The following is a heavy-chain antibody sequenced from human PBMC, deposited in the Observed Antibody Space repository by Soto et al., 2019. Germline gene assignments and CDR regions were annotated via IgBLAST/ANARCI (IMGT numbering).Heavy chain of an antibody. CDR2: ISAYYGNT. CDR1: GYTFTSHG. V-gene: IGHV1-18*01. D-gene: IGHD3-10*01. Sequence: QVQLVQSGAEVKKPGASVKVSCKASGYTFTSHGISWVRQAPGQGLEWMGWISAYYGNTNYAQKLQGRVTMTTDTXXSTAYMDLRSLRSDDTAIYFCAMVRGVEPNDAFDIWGQGTMVTVSS. CDR3: AMVRGVEPNDAFDI. J-gene: IGHJ3*02.